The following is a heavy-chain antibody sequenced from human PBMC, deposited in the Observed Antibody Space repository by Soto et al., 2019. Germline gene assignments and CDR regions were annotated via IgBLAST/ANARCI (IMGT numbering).Heavy chain of an antibody. CDR2: ISSSSSTI. Sequence: EVQLVESGGGLVQPGGSLRLSCAASGFTFSSYSMNWVRQAPGKGLEWVSYISSSSSTIYYADSVKGRFTISRDNAKNSLYLQMNSLRAEDTAVYYCARACSSTSCRYYFDYWGQGTLVTVSS. V-gene: IGHV3-48*01. J-gene: IGHJ4*02. CDR1: GFTFSSYS. CDR3: ARACSSTSCRYYFDY. D-gene: IGHD2-2*01.